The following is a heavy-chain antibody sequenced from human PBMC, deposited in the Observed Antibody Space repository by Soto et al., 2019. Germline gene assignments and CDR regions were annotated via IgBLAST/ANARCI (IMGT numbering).Heavy chain of an antibody. V-gene: IGHV4-59*01. J-gene: IGHJ5*02. CDR2: ISYRGST. Sequence: EILSLTCTVSAGSMTTSYWSWIRQPLGKALEWIGYISYRGSTNYNPSLKSRLTISIDTSKSQISLKLTSMTTADTAVYYCASSGIVGREVNTWFDPWGQGTLVTVSS. CDR3: ASSGIVGREVNTWFDP. CDR1: AGSMTTSY. D-gene: IGHD3-22*01.